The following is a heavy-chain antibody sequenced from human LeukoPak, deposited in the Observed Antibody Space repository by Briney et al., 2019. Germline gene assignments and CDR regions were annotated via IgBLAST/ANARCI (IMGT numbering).Heavy chain of an antibody. CDR1: GFSFSNYR. CDR2: IKVDGSET. CDR3: ARDLTNWNDATFDI. Sequence: PGGSLRLSCAASGFSFSNYRMSWVRQAPGKGLEWVANIKVDGSETCYVDSVKGRFTISRDNSKNSLYLQMNYLRAEDTAVYYCARDLTNWNDATFDIWGQGTMVTVAS. V-gene: IGHV3-7*01. J-gene: IGHJ3*02. D-gene: IGHD1-1*01.